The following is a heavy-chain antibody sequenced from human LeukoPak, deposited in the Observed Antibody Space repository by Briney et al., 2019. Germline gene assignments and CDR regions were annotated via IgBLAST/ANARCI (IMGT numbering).Heavy chain of an antibody. Sequence: GGSLRLSCAASRFNVSSNYMSWVRQAPGKGLEWVSIIYTGTTTYYADSVKGRFTISRDNSKNTLYLQMSSLRAEDTAVYYCVRVASRAFDYWGQGTLVTVSS. CDR1: RFNVSSNY. V-gene: IGHV3-66*01. CDR2: IYTGTTT. CDR3: VRVASRAFDY. J-gene: IGHJ4*02.